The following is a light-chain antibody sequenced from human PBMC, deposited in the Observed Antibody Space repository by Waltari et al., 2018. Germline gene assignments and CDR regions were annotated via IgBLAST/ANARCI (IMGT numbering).Light chain of an antibody. CDR1: QSLLHSNGYSF. Sequence: DIVMPKSPLSLPVTPGEPASTPCRSSQSLLHSNGYSFLDWYLQKPGQSPQLLIYLGSNRASGVPDRFSGSGSGTDFTLKISRVEAEDVGVYYCMQALQTPFTFGPGTKVDIK. CDR2: LGS. CDR3: MQALQTPFT. V-gene: IGKV2-28*01. J-gene: IGKJ3*01.